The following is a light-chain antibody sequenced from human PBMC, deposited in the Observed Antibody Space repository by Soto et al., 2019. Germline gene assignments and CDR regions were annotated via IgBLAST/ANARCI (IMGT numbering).Light chain of an antibody. Sequence: EIVMTQSPATLSVSPGERVTLSCRASQSVTRNLAWYQHTPGQSPRLLISAASSGATGLPSRFSGSGSGTDFNITISSLQSEDAAVYYCQQYHHWPVTFGGGTKVEIK. CDR3: QQYHHWPVT. CDR1: QSVTRN. CDR2: AAS. J-gene: IGKJ4*01. V-gene: IGKV3-15*01.